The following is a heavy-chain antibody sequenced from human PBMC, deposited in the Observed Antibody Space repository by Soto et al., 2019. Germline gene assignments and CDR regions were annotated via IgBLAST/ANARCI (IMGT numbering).Heavy chain of an antibody. CDR2: INPSGGST. J-gene: IGHJ3*02. D-gene: IGHD2-21*02. Sequence: VQLVQSGAEVKKPGASVKVSCKASGYTFTSYYMHWVRQAPGQGLEWMGIINPSGGSTSYAQKFQGRVTMTRDTSTITFYMELSSLSSEDTAVYYCARERYGGCGGDCYRAFDIWGQGTMVTVSS. CDR3: ARERYGGCGGDCYRAFDI. CDR1: GYTFTSYY. V-gene: IGHV1-46*01.